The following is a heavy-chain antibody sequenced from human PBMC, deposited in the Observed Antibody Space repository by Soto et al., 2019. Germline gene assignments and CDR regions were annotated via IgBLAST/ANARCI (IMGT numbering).Heavy chain of an antibody. J-gene: IGHJ4*02. CDR3: ARDGRVGGLHY. D-gene: IGHD1-26*01. V-gene: IGHV1-69*18. CDR2: IIPVFGTT. CDR1: GDTFSGYP. Sequence: QVQLVQSGAELKKPGSAVKVSCKAAGDTFSGYPINWVRQAPGEGLEWMGRIIPVFGTTNDAQRFEGRVTFTADESTNTAYLELRRLMTEDTAVYYCARDGRVGGLHYWGPGTLVTVSS.